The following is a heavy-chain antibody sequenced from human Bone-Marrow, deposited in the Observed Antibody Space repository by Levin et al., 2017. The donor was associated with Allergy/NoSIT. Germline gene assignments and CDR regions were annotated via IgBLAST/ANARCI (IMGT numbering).Heavy chain of an antibody. D-gene: IGHD1-7*01. V-gene: IGHV5-51*01. J-gene: IGHJ5*02. CDR1: GYSFTSSW. CDR2: IYPRDSDT. Sequence: GESLKISCKGSGYSFTSSWIGWVRQMPGKGLEWMGIIYPRDSDTRYSPSFPGQATISVDKSISTAYLQWSSLKASDTAIYYCTRRAPNSFGTTGNWFDPWGQGTLVTVSS. CDR3: TRRAPNSFGTTGNWFDP.